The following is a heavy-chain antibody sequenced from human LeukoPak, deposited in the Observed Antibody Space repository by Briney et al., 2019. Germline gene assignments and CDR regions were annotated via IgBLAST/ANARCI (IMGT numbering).Heavy chain of an antibody. V-gene: IGHV4-4*07. CDR1: GDSISSYY. CDR2: MYSSGSS. Sequence: PSETLSLTCTVSGDSISSYYWSWIRQPAGEGLEWIGRMYSSGSSNYNPSLKSRVTMSIDTSKNQFSLKLSSMTVADTAVYYCARGKYCGGDCYFDYWGQGSLVTVSS. D-gene: IGHD2-21*02. J-gene: IGHJ4*02. CDR3: ARGKYCGGDCYFDY.